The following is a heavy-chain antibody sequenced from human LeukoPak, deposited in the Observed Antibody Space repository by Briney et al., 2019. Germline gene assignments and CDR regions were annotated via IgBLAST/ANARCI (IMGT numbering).Heavy chain of an antibody. D-gene: IGHD4-23*01. CDR1: GFTFSTYA. J-gene: IGHJ4*02. CDR2: ITGGGGTT. CDR3: AKDPPILRWSFDY. Sequence: GGSLRLSCAASGFTFSTYAMSWVRRTPGKGLEWVSGITGGGGTTYYADSVKGRFTISRDNSKNTLYLQMNSLRAEDTAVYYCAKDPPILRWSFDYWGQGTLVTAPS. V-gene: IGHV3-23*01.